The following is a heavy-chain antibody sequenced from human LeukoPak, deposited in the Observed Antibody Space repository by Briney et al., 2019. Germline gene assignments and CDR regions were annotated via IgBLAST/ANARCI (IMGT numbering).Heavy chain of an antibody. CDR2: INHSGST. CDR1: GGSFSGYY. J-gene: IGHJ4*02. V-gene: IGHV4-34*01. D-gene: IGHD3-22*01. Sequence: SETLSLTCAVYGGSFSGYYWSWIRQPPGKGLEWIGEINHSGSTNYNPSLKSRVTISVDTSKNQFSLKLSSVTAADTAVYYCAREGDYYDSSGYYSSWGQGTLVTVSS. CDR3: AREGDYYDSSGYYSS.